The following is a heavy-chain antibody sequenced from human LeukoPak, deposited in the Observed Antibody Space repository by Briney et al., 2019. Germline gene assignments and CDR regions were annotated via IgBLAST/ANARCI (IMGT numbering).Heavy chain of an antibody. D-gene: IGHD1-26*01. CDR1: GYTFTVYD. Sequence: ASVKVSCKASGYTFTVYDMHWVRHTPGQGLEWMGWINPNNGGTKYAQKFLGRVTMTRDTSISTASMELSSLRSDDTAVYYCARVDDGTYTTLDYWGQGTLVTVSS. V-gene: IGHV1-2*02. CDR3: ARVDDGTYTTLDY. J-gene: IGHJ4*02. CDR2: INPNNGGT.